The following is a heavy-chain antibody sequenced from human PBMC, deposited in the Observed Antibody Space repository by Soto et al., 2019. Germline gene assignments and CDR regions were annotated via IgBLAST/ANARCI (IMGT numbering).Heavy chain of an antibody. CDR2: VRGNGDPP. CDR3: VKSRGGNNFDFFD. V-gene: IGHV3-64D*06. J-gene: IGHJ4*02. CDR1: GFTFSSYA. D-gene: IGHD5-12*01. Sequence: GGSLRLSCSASGFTFSSYAVHWVRQAPGKGLEYVSGVRGNGDPPFYADSVKGRFTISRDNSKNTLYLQMSSLSADDTAVYYCVKSRGGNNFDFFDWGQGALVTVSS.